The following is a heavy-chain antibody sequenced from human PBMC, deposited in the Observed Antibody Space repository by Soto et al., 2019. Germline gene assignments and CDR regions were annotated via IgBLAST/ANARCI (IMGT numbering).Heavy chain of an antibody. Sequence: SETLSLTCTVSGASISGYYWSWIRKSAGKGLEWIGRIYATGTTDYNPSLKSRVMMSVDTSKKQFSLRLRSVTAADTAVYYCAGSYYDFWSGVRDYGMDVWGQGTTVTVSS. J-gene: IGHJ6*02. CDR2: IYATGTT. CDR3: AGSYYDFWSGVRDYGMDV. V-gene: IGHV4-4*07. D-gene: IGHD3-3*01. CDR1: GASISGYY.